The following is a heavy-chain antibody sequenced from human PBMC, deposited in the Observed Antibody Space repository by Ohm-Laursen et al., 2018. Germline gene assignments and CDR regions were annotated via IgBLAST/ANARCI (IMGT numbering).Heavy chain of an antibody. J-gene: IGHJ4*02. V-gene: IGHV3-49*04. CDR1: GFTSGDYA. D-gene: IGHD6-19*01. CDR3: NPSGWAGD. Sequence: SLRLSCSASGFTSGDYAMSWVRQAPGKGLEGVGFIRSKAYGGTTEYAASVKGRFTISRDDSKSIDYLQMNSLKTEDSAVYYCNPSGWAGDWGQGTLVTVSS. CDR2: IRSKAYGGTT.